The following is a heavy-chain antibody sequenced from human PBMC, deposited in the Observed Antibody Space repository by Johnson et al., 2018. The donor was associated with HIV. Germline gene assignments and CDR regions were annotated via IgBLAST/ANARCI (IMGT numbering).Heavy chain of an antibody. D-gene: IGHD2-15*01. CDR2: INWNGGSK. CDR3: VRGIVVVVAAGRADAFDI. J-gene: IGHJ3*02. CDR1: GFTFDDYG. V-gene: IGHV3-20*04. Sequence: VQLVESGGGVVRPGGSLRLSCAASGFTFDDYGMSWVRQAPGKGLEWVSGINWNGGSKDYADSVKGRFTISRDNAKNSLYLQMNSLRAEDTALYYCVRGIVVVVAAGRADAFDIWGQGTMVTVSS.